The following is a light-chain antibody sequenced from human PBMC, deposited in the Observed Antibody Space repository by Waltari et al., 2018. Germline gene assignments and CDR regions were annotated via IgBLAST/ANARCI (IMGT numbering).Light chain of an antibody. Sequence: DIVMTQSPLSLPVTPGETASISCRSSQSLLHSNGKNYLDWYLQKPGQSPQVLIYLGSNRASGVPDRFSGSGSGTDFTLEISRVEAEDVGVYYCMQALQTPRTFGQGTKVEIK. V-gene: IGKV2-28*01. J-gene: IGKJ1*01. CDR1: QSLLHSNGKNY. CDR3: MQALQTPRT. CDR2: LGS.